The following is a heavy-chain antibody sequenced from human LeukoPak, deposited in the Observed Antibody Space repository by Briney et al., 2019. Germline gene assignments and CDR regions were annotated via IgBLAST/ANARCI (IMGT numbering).Heavy chain of an antibody. CDR3: ARGTSTVVTHRFDY. V-gene: IGHV3-30*02. CDR1: GFTFSSYG. J-gene: IGHJ4*02. D-gene: IGHD4-23*01. CDR2: IRYDGSNK. Sequence: GGSLRLSCAASGFTFSSYGMHWVRQAPGKGLEWVAFIRYDGSNKYYADSVKGRFTISRDNSKNTLYLQMNSLRAEDTAVYYCARGTSTVVTHRFDYWGQGTLVTVSS.